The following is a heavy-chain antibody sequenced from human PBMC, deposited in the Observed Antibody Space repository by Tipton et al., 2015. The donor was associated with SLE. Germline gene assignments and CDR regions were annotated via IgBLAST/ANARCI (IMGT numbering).Heavy chain of an antibody. J-gene: IGHJ2*01. CDR2: LSRSASTI. D-gene: IGHD1-26*01. CDR1: GFTFNSYE. V-gene: IGHV3-48*03. CDR3: ARVGGSYFRWFFDL. Sequence: TLSLTCAASGFTFNSYEMKWVRQAPGKGLEWVSYLSRSASTIYYADSVKGRFTISRDNAKNSLYLQMNSLRAEDTAVYYCARVGGSYFRWFFDLWGRGTLVTVSS.